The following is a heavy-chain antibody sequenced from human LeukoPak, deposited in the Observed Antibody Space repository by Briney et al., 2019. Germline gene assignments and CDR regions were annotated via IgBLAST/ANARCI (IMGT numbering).Heavy chain of an antibody. D-gene: IGHD5-12*01. CDR1: GFSLSTSGMC. J-gene: IGHJ4*02. CDR3: ARGTGGDIVATGFDY. CDR2: IDWDDDK. V-gene: IGHV2-70*11. Sequence: SGPALVKPTQTLTLTCTFSGFSLSTSGMCVSWIRQPPGKALEWLARIDWDDDKYYSTSLKTRLTISKDTSKNQVVLTMTNMDPVDTATYYCARGTGGDIVATGFDYWGQGTLVTVSS.